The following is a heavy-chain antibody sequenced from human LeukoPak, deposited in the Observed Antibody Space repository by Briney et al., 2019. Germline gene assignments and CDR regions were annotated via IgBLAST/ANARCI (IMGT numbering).Heavy chain of an antibody. CDR2: INHSGST. D-gene: IGHD2-21*02. J-gene: IGHJ5*02. CDR3: ARAPHIVVVTATPGWFDP. CDR1: GGSFSGYY. Sequence: SETLSLTCAVYGGSFSGYYWTWIRQPPGKGLEWIGEINHSGSTNYNPSLKSRVTISVDTSKNQFSLKLSSVTAADTAVYYCARAPHIVVVTATPGWFDPWGQGTLVTVSS. V-gene: IGHV4-34*01.